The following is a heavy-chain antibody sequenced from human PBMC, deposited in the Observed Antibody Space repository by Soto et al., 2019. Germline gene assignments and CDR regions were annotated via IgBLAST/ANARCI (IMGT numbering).Heavy chain of an antibody. J-gene: IGHJ4*02. D-gene: IGHD3-16*01. Sequence: SETLSLTCAVSGGSISSGGYSWSWIRQPPGKGLEWIGYIYHSGSTYYNPSLKSRVTISVDRSKNQFSLKLSSVTAADTAVYYCARGGGNTFDYWGQGTLVTVAS. V-gene: IGHV4-30-2*01. CDR3: ARGGGNTFDY. CDR2: IYHSGST. CDR1: GGSISSGGYS.